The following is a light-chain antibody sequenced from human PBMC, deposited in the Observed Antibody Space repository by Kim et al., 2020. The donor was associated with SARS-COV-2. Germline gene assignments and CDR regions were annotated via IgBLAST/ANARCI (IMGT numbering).Light chain of an antibody. CDR3: QSYDSSLSGWV. Sequence: RGTIPCTGGSSTIGAGYDVHWYQQLPGTAPKPLIYGNSNRPSGVPDRFSGSKSGTSASLAITGLQAEDEADYYCQSYDSSLSGWVFGGGTQLTVL. V-gene: IGLV1-40*01. CDR2: GNS. J-gene: IGLJ3*02. CDR1: SSTIGAGYD.